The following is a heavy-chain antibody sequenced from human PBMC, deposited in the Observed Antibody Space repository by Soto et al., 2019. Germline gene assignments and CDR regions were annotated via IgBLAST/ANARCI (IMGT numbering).Heavy chain of an antibody. CDR2: ISAYNGNT. Sequence: ASVKVSCKASGYTFTSYGISWVRQAPGQGLEWMGWISAYNGNTNYAQKLQGRVTMTTDTSTSTAYMELRSLRSDDTAVYYCARDHDYIWGSYRSNAAFDIWGQGTMVTVSS. J-gene: IGHJ3*02. CDR3: ARDHDYIWGSYRSNAAFDI. D-gene: IGHD3-16*02. V-gene: IGHV1-18*01. CDR1: GYTFTSYG.